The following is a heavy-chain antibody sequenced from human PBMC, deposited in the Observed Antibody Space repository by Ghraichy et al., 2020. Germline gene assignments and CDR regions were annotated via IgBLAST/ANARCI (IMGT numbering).Heavy chain of an antibody. V-gene: IGHV3-21*01. CDR1: GFTFSSYS. CDR3: ARYYVNKYCSSTSCYLDYYYGMDV. Sequence: GGSLRLSCAASGFTFSSYSMNWVRQAPGKGLEWVSSISSSSSSIYYADSVKGRFTISRDNAKNSLYLQMNSLRAEDTAVYYCARYYVNKYCSSTSCYLDYYYGMDVWGQGTTVTVSS. J-gene: IGHJ6*02. CDR2: ISSSSSSI. D-gene: IGHD2-2*01.